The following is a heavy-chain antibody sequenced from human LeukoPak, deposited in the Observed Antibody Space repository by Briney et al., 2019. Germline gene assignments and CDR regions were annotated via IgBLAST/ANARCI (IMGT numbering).Heavy chain of an antibody. D-gene: IGHD3-10*01. CDR3: TRRFGY. CDR1: GFTFSSYE. CDR2: ISSSGTNI. V-gene: IGHV3-48*03. Sequence: PGGSLRLSCAASGFTFSSYEMNWVRQAPGKGLEWVSYISSSGTNIYYADSVKGRFTISRDNAKNSLSLQMNSLRAEDTAVYYCTRRFGYWCQGTLVTVSS. J-gene: IGHJ4*02.